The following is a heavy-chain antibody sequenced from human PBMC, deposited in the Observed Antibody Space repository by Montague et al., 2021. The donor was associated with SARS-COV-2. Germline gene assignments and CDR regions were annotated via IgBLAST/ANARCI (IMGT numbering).Heavy chain of an antibody. CDR1: GGSFSGYF. Sequence: SETLSLTCAVSGGSFSGYFWSWIRQPPGKGLEWIGEINHTGSTKHNPSLKSRVTISVDTSKNQFSLKVTSMTAADTAFYYCARLGDGVVPAPILGVGPFYSYYYMDVWAKGPRSPSP. J-gene: IGHJ6*03. CDR2: INHTGST. V-gene: IGHV4-34*01. D-gene: IGHD2-2*02. CDR3: ARLGDGVVPAPILGVGPFYSYYYMDV.